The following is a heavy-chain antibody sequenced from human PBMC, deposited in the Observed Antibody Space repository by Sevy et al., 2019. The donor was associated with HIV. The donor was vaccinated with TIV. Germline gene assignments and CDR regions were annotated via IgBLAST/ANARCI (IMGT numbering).Heavy chain of an antibody. D-gene: IGHD2-2*01. CDR2: IYYTGSS. V-gene: IGHV4-59*01. CDR3: ARGGPIQHQLDYFDS. CDR1: GVSISPYY. J-gene: IGHJ4*02. Sequence: SETLYLTCTVSGVSISPYYWTWVRHPPGKGLEWIGYIYYTGSSDHNSSLKSRVTTSVDTSKNQFSLRLTSVTAADTAIYYCARGGPIQHQLDYFDSWGQGTLVTVSS.